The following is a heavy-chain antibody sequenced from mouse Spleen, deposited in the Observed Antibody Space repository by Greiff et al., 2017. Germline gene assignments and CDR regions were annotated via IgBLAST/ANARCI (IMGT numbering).Heavy chain of an antibody. CDR2: ISSGSSTI. D-gene: IGHD1-2*01. CDR1: GFTFSDYG. Sequence: EVKVVESGGGLVKPGGSLKLSCAASGFTFSDYGMHWVRQAPEKGLEWVAYISSGSSTIYYADTVKGRFTISRDNAKNTLFLQMTSLRSEDTAMYYCARPFYYGSYYFDYWGQGTTLTVSS. CDR3: ARPFYYGSYYFDY. J-gene: IGHJ2*01. V-gene: IGHV5-17*01.